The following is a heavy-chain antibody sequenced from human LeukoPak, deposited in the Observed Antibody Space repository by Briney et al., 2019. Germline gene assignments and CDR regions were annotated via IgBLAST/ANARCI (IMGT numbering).Heavy chain of an antibody. CDR3: ARRLAGTEDY. Sequence: SETLSLTCTVSGGSISSSSYYWGWIRQPPGKGLEWIGSIYYSGSTYYDPSLKSRVTISIDTSKNQFSLKLSSVTAADTAVYYCARRLAGTEDYWGQGTLVTVSS. J-gene: IGHJ4*02. D-gene: IGHD6-13*01. V-gene: IGHV4-39*01. CDR1: GGSISSSSYY. CDR2: IYYSGST.